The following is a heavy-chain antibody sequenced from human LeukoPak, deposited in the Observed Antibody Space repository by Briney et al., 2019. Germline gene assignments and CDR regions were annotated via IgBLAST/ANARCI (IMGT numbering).Heavy chain of an antibody. CDR3: AKGENYYDCSGEEDAFDI. CDR2: ISGSGGST. Sequence: GGSLRLSCAASGFTFSSYAMSWVRQAPGKGLEWVSAISGSGGSTYYADSVKGRFTISRDNSKNTLYLQMNSLRAEDTAVYYCAKGENYYDCSGEEDAFDIWGQGTMVTVSS. V-gene: IGHV3-23*01. D-gene: IGHD3-22*01. CDR1: GFTFSSYA. J-gene: IGHJ3*02.